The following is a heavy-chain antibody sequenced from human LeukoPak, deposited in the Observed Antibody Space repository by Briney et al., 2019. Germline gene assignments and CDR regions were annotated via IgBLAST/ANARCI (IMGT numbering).Heavy chain of an antibody. Sequence: SETLSLTCSVSGGSISSSSYYWGWIRQPPGKGLEWIGSIYYSGSTHYNPSLKSRVTISVDTSKNQFSLKLSSVTAADTAVYYCARLVYYGSGSYLYYFDFWGQGTLVTVSS. J-gene: IGHJ4*02. CDR3: ARLVYYGSGSYLYYFDF. D-gene: IGHD3-10*01. CDR2: IYYSGST. V-gene: IGHV4-39*01. CDR1: GGSISSSSYY.